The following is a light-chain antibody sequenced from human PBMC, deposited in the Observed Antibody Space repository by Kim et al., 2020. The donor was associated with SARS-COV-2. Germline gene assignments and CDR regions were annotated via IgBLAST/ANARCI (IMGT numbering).Light chain of an antibody. CDR3: CSYAGSVV. CDR2: DVS. J-gene: IGLJ2*01. Sequence: SPGKSVTISGTGTSSDGGGYNYVSWYQQHPGKAPKLMIYDVSKRPSGVPDRFSGSKSGNTASLTISGLQAEDEADYYCCSYAGSVVFGGGTQLTVL. CDR1: SSDGGGYNY. V-gene: IGLV2-11*01.